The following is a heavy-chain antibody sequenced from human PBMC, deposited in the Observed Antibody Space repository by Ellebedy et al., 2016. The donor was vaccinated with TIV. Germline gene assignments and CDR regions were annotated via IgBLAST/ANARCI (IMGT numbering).Heavy chain of an antibody. CDR2: IYPGDSDT. V-gene: IGHV5-51*01. J-gene: IGHJ4*02. Sequence: GESLKISXKGSGYSFTNYWIGWVRQMPGKGLEWMGIIYPGDSDTRYSPSFQGQVTISADKSISTAYLQWSSLKASDTAMYYCAGGWISTSCYGCFDYWGQGTLVTVSS. D-gene: IGHD2-2*01. CDR1: GYSFTNYW. CDR3: AGGWISTSCYGCFDY.